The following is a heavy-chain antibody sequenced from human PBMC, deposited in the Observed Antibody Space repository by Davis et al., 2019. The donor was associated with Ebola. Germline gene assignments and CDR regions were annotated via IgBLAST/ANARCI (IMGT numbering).Heavy chain of an antibody. CDR3: ARHVGSWSYYYYGMDV. Sequence: AASVKVSCKTSGYTFTNYGITWVRQAPGQGLEWMGWINPHNGNTNYAQNVQGRVTMTTDTSTSTAYMEVGSLRPDDTAVYYCARHVGSWSYYYYGMDVWGQGTTVTVSS. CDR1: GYTFTNYG. CDR2: INPHNGNT. V-gene: IGHV1-18*04. D-gene: IGHD1-26*01. J-gene: IGHJ6*02.